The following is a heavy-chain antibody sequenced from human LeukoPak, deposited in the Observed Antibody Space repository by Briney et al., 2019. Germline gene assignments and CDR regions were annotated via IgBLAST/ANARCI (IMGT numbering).Heavy chain of an antibody. CDR2: IKQDGSEK. D-gene: IGHD1-26*01. Sequence: GGSLRLSCAASGFTFSSYWMSWVRQAPGKGLEWVANIKQDGSEKYYVDSVKGRFTISRDNAKNSLYLQMNSLRAEATAVYYCASTNYFYYYMDVWGKGTTVTVSS. CDR1: GFTFSSYW. J-gene: IGHJ6*03. V-gene: IGHV3-7*01. CDR3: ASTNYFYYYMDV.